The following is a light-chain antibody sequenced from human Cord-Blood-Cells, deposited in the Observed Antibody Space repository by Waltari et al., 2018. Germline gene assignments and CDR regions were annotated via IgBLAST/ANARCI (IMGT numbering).Light chain of an antibody. CDR3: QQYDNLPYT. CDR1: QAISNY. Sequence: IQMTHSPSSLSSSVGDRVTITCQASQAISNYLNWYQQKPGKAPKLLIYDASKLETGVPSRFSGSGSGTDFTFTISSLQPEDIATYYCQQYDNLPYTFGQGTKLEIK. V-gene: IGKV1-33*01. CDR2: DAS. J-gene: IGKJ2*01.